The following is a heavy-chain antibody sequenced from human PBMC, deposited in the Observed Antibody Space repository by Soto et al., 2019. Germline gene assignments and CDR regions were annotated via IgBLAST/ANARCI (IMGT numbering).Heavy chain of an antibody. CDR3: AKDDYGDQGGFDF. CDR2: ISYDGSDK. CDR1: GFTFNVYV. V-gene: IGHV3-30*18. J-gene: IGHJ4*02. Sequence: QVQLVESGGGVVEPGRSLRLSCAASGFTFNVYVMHWVHQAPGKGLEWVAVISYDGSDKYYGDSVKGRFTISRDNXXNTLYLQMNSLRTKDTVIYYCAKDDYGDQGGFDFWGQGTLVSVSS. D-gene: IGHD4-17*01.